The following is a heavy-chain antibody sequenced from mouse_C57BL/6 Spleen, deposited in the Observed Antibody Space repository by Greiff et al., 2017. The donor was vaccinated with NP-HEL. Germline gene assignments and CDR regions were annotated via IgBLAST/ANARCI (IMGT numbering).Heavy chain of an antibody. CDR2: IYPGDGDT. J-gene: IGHJ1*03. V-gene: IGHV1-80*01. CDR3: AREGVYYGSKGFDV. D-gene: IGHD1-1*01. Sequence: VQLQQSGAELVKPGASVKISCKASGYAFSSYWTNWVKQRPGKGLEWIGQIYPGDGDTNYNGKFKGKATLTADKSSSTAYMQLSSLTSEDSAVYFCAREGVYYGSKGFDVWGTGTTVTVSS. CDR1: GYAFSSYW.